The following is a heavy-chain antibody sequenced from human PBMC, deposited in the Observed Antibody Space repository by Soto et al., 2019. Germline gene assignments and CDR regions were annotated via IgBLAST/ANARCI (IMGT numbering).Heavy chain of an antibody. CDR3: AREGIDSSPRWGYGMDV. D-gene: IGHD6-13*01. CDR1: GFTFSSYW. CDR2: IKQDGSEK. Sequence: LRLSCAASGFTFSSYWMSWVRQAPGKGLEWVANIKQDGSEKYYVDSVKGRFTISRDNAKNSLYLQMNSLRAEDTAVYYCAREGIDSSPRWGYGMDVWGQGTTVTVSS. J-gene: IGHJ6*02. V-gene: IGHV3-7*03.